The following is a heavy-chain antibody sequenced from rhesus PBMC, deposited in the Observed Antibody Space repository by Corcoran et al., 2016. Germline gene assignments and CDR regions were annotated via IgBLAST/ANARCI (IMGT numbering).Heavy chain of an antibody. CDR1: GDGFSSHW. V-gene: IGHV4-80*01. CDR2: IAGDSETT. Sequence: QVRLQESGPGLVRPSETLSLTCAVSGDGFSSHWWSWVRQPPGRGLEWSGEIAGDSETTKNSPSSKSRITMSKDASKKQLFLRLSSLTGADTAVYSCARAAGGADGPFFDPWGQGVLVTVSS. J-gene: IGHJ4*01. CDR3: ARAAGGADGPFFDP.